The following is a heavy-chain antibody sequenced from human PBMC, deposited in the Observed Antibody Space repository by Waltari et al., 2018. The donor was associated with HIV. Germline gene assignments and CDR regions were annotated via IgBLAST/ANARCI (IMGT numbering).Heavy chain of an antibody. V-gene: IGHV3-72*01. CDR2: IRNKPSSYTT. CDR1: GLAFSDYH. CDR3: TTSAIGNIFDN. Sequence: EVQLVESGGGLVQPGGSLRLSCAASGLAFSDYHMDWVRQAPGKGQEWVGRIRNKPSSYTTEYAGSVKGRFSISRDDSRNSLYLQMNSLKTEDTAVYYCTTSAIGNIFDNWGQGTLVTVSS. D-gene: IGHD1-1*01. J-gene: IGHJ4*02.